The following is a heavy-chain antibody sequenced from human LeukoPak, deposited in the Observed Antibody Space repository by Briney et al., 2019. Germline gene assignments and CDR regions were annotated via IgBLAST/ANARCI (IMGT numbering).Heavy chain of an antibody. V-gene: IGHV4-30-2*01. CDR3: AREDTSAAVDY. CDR1: GGSISSGGYS. CDR2: IHHSGST. J-gene: IGHJ4*02. D-gene: IGHD6-13*01. Sequence: SETLSLTCAVSGGSISSGGYSWSWIRQPPGTGLEWIGYIHHSGSTYYNPSLKSRVTISVDRSKNQFSLKLSSVTAADTAVYYCAREDTSAAVDYWGQGTLVTVSS.